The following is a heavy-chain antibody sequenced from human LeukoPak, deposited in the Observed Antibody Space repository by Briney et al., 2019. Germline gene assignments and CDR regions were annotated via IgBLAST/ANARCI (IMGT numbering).Heavy chain of an antibody. CDR3: ARDLGWGAFDA. D-gene: IGHD6-19*01. CDR2: ISPSGSIS. Sequence: PGGSLRLSCAASGFTLSSYSINWVRQAPGKGLEWVSGISPSGSISYYADSVKGRFTISRDNSKNTVSLQMNSLRAEDTALYYCARDLGWGAFDAWGQGTLVTVSS. V-gene: IGHV3-23*01. CDR1: GFTLSSYS. J-gene: IGHJ5*02.